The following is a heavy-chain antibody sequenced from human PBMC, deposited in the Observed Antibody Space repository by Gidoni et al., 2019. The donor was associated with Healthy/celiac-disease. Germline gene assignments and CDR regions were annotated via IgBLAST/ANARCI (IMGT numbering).Heavy chain of an antibody. D-gene: IGHD3-3*01. CDR3: AREEIFGVVITDYYYYGMDV. Sequence: SSYAMHWVRQAPGKGLEWVAVISYDGSNKYYADSVKGRFTISRDNSKNTLYLQMNSLRAEDTAVYYCAREEIFGVVITDYYYYGMDVWGQGTTVTVSS. CDR2: ISYDGSNK. CDR1: SSYA. V-gene: IGHV3-30*04. J-gene: IGHJ6*02.